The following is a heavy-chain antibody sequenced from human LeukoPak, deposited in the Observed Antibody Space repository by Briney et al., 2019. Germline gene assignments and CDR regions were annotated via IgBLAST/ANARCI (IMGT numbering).Heavy chain of an antibody. V-gene: IGHV3-21*01. J-gene: IGHJ4*02. Sequence: GGSLRLSCAASGFTFSSYSMNWVRQAPGKGLEWVSSISSSSSYIYYADSVKGRFTISRDNAKNSPYLQMNSLRAEDTAVYYCAREGIAAAFDYWGQGTLVTVSS. CDR2: ISSSSSYI. CDR1: GFTFSSYS. CDR3: AREGIAAAFDY. D-gene: IGHD6-13*01.